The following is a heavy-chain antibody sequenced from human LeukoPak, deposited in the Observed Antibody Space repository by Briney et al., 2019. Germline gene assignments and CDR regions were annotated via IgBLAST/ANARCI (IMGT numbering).Heavy chain of an antibody. V-gene: IGHV3-30*02. J-gene: IGHJ4*02. CDR2: IRYDGSNK. D-gene: IGHD6-13*01. CDR3: AKAGIAAAGGFDY. Sequence: GGSLRLSCAASGFTFSSYGMHWVRQAPGKGLEWVAFIRYDGSNKYYADSVKGRFTISRDNSKNTPYLQMNSLRAEDTAVYYCAKAGIAAAGGFDYWGQGTLVTVSS. CDR1: GFTFSSYG.